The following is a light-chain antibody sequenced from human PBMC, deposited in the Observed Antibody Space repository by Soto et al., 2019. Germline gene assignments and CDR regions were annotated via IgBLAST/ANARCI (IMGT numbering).Light chain of an antibody. Sequence: QSALTQPASVSGSPGQSITFSCTGTSSDVGGYNYVSWYQQHPGKAPKLMIYDVTNRPSGVSDRFSGSKSGNTASLTISGGQAEDEADYYCCSYTSSSNIVVGSGTKLTVL. CDR1: SSDVGGYNY. V-gene: IGLV2-14*03. CDR3: CSYTSSSNIV. CDR2: DVT. J-gene: IGLJ1*01.